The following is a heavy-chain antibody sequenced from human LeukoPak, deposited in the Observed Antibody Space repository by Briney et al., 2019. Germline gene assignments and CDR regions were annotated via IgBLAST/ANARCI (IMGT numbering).Heavy chain of an antibody. CDR3: ARLGYSYGNGDYFDY. D-gene: IGHD5-18*01. V-gene: IGHV4-59*08. CDR1: GGSISSYY. Sequence: SETLSLTCTVSGGSISSYYWSWIRQPPGKGLEWIGYIYYSGSTNYNPSLKSRVTISVDTSKNQFSLKLSSVTAADTAVYYCARLGYSYGNGDYFDYWGQGALVTVSS. J-gene: IGHJ4*02. CDR2: IYYSGST.